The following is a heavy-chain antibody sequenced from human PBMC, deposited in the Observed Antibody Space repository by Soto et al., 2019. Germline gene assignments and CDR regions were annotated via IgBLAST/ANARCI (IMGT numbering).Heavy chain of an antibody. Sequence: GGSLRLSCAASGFTFSSYGMHWVRQAPGKGLEWVAVISYDGSNKYYADSVKGRFTISRDNSKNTLYLQMNSLRAEDTAVYYCAKVNTRIVPAADYYYYYGMDVWGQGTTVTVSS. V-gene: IGHV3-30*18. D-gene: IGHD2-2*01. CDR2: ISYDGSNK. J-gene: IGHJ6*02. CDR1: GFTFSSYG. CDR3: AKVNTRIVPAADYYYYYGMDV.